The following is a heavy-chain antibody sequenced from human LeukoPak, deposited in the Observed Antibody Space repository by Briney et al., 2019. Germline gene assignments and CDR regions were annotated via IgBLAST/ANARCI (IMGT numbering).Heavy chain of an antibody. Sequence: ASVKVSCKASGYTFTMYYIHWVRQAPGQGLEWMGMINPSDGATTYAQRFQGRVTMTRDMSSTTVCMGLRSLRSEDTAVYFCARERRGGRSGSLGGLFASYYTYYYMDVWGRGTTVTVSS. V-gene: IGHV1-46*01. CDR3: ARERRGGRSGSLGGLFASYYTYYYMDV. D-gene: IGHD3-16*01. CDR1: GYTFTMYY. J-gene: IGHJ6*03. CDR2: INPSDGAT.